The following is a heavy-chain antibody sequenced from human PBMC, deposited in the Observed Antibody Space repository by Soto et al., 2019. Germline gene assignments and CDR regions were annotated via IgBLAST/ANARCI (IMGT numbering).Heavy chain of an antibody. J-gene: IGHJ4*02. D-gene: IGHD1-20*01. CDR3: ARGYYWHDY. CDR1: GFTFSSYA. Sequence: HLGGSLRLSCAASGFTFSSYAMHWVRQAPGKGLEWVAVISYDGSNKYYADSVKGRFTISRDNSKNTLYLQMNSLRAEDTAVYYCARGYYWHDYWGQGTLVTVSS. V-gene: IGHV3-30-3*01. CDR2: ISYDGSNK.